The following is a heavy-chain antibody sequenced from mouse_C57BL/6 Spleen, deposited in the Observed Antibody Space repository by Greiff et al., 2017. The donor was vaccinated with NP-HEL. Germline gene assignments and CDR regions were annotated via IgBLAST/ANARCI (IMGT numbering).Heavy chain of an antibody. CDR1: GYTFTSYW. V-gene: IGHV1-69*01. CDR3: ARGSYYYAY. J-gene: IGHJ3*01. Sequence: QVQLKQPGAELVMPGASVKLSCKASGYTFTSYWMHWVKQRPGQGLEWIGEIDPSDSYTNYNQKFKGKSTLTVDKSSSTAYMQLSSLTSEDSAVYYCARGSYYYAYWGQGTLVTVSA. CDR2: IDPSDSYT. D-gene: IGHD1-1*01.